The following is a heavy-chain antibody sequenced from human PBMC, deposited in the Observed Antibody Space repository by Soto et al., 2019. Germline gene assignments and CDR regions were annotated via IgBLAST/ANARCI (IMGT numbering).Heavy chain of an antibody. CDR1: GFTFSSYA. V-gene: IGHV3-23*01. D-gene: IGHD3-10*01. CDR3: AKGYGSGSFEYFQH. J-gene: IGHJ1*01. CDR2: ISGSGGST. Sequence: GGSLRLSCAASGFTFSSYAMSWVRQAPGKGLEWVSAISGSGGSTYYADSVKGRFTISRDNSKNTLYLQMNSLRAEDTALYSCAKGYGSGSFEYFQHWGQGTLVTVSS.